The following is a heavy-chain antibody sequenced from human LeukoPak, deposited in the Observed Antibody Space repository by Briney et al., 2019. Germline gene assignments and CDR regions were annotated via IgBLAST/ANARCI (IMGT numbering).Heavy chain of an antibody. V-gene: IGHV3-23*01. J-gene: IGHJ6*03. CDR2: ISGSGGST. Sequence: GGSLRLSCVVSGFTFSSYAMSWVRQAPGKGLEWVSGISGSGGSTYYADSVKGRFTISRDNSKNTLYLQMNSLRAEDTAVYYCARGPGWSYGFSFPRGYYYYYMDVWGKGTTVTVSS. D-gene: IGHD5-18*01. CDR1: GFTFSSYA. CDR3: ARGPGWSYGFSFPRGYYYYYMDV.